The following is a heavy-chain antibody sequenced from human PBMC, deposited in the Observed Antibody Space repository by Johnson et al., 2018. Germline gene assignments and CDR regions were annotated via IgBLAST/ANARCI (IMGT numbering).Heavy chain of an antibody. J-gene: IGHJ1*01. V-gene: IGHV3-7*01. D-gene: IGHD3-10*01. CDR3: VRVRALLGSASGPPH. CDR1: GFTFSSYA. Sequence: VQLQESGGGVVQXGRSLRLSCAASGFTFSSYAMHWVRQAPGKGLEWVANIKQDGSEKYYVDSVKGRFTISRDNAKTSLSLQMNSLRAEDTAVYYRVRVRALLGSASGPPHWGQGTLVTVSS. CDR2: IKQDGSEK.